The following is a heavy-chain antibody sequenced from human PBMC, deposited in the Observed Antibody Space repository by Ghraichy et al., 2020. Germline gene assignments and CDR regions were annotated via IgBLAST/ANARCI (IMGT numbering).Heavy chain of an antibody. Sequence: SETLSLTCTVSGGSISSSSYYWGWIRQPPGKGLEWIGSIYYSGSTYYNPSLKSRVTISVDTSKNQFSLKLSSVTAADTAVYYCARPEYGGNHRRSYWYFDLWGRGTLVTVSS. CDR1: GGSISSSSYY. J-gene: IGHJ2*01. CDR3: ARPEYGGNHRRSYWYFDL. V-gene: IGHV4-39*01. CDR2: IYYSGST. D-gene: IGHD4-23*01.